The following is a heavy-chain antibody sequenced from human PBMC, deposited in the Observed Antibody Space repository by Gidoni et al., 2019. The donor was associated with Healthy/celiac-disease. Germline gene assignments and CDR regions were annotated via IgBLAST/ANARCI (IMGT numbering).Heavy chain of an antibody. CDR1: GFTFSSYG. D-gene: IGHD1-26*01. J-gene: IGHJ4*02. CDR3: AKERSYHFDY. V-gene: IGHV3-30*18. CDR2: ISYDGSNK. Sequence: QVQLVASGGGVVQPGRSLRLSCAASGFTFSSYGIHWVRQAAGKGLEWVAVISYDGSNKYYADSVKGRFTISRDNSKNTLYLQMNSLRPEDTAVYYCAKERSYHFDYWGQGTLVTVSS.